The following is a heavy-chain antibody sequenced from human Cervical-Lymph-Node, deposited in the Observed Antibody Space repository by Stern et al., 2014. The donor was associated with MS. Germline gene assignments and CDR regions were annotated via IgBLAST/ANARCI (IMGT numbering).Heavy chain of an antibody. CDR2: IKQNGSEK. CDR1: GFIFNNYW. CDR3: ARDETASSCYIH. V-gene: IGHV3-7*01. J-gene: IGHJ4*02. D-gene: IGHD2-2*02. Sequence: VQLVQSGGALVQPGGSLRLSCAASGFIFNNYWMTWLRQAPGKGLEWLANIKQNGSEKFYVNSVKGRFTISRDNAKNSLYPQMDALIPEDTAVYYCARDETASSCYIHWGQGSLVTVSS.